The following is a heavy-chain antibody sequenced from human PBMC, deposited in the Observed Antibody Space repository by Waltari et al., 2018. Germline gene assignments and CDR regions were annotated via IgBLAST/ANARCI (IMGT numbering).Heavy chain of an antibody. V-gene: IGHV1-2*02. D-gene: IGHD3-16*01. Sequence: QVQLVQSGAEVKKPGASVKVSCKASGYTFTGYYLPWVRQAPGQGLEWRGWINPNSGGTNYAQKFQGRVTMTRDTSISTAYMELSRLRSDDTAVYYCARVQGDYYYYGMDVWGQGTTVTVSS. CDR3: ARVQGDYYYYGMDV. CDR2: INPNSGGT. CDR1: GYTFTGYY. J-gene: IGHJ6*02.